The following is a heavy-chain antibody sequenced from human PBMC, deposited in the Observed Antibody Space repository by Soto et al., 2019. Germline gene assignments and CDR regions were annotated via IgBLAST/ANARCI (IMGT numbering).Heavy chain of an antibody. CDR1: GFTFSSYG. CDR3: VKDGSSGWPYFYDMDV. D-gene: IGHD6-19*01. CDR2: ISYDGRNK. Sequence: ESGGGVVQPGRSPRLSCAASGFTFSSYGMHWVRQAPGKGLEWVAVISYDGRNKYYADAVKGRFTISRDNSKNTLYLQMSSLRAEDTAVYYCVKDGSSGWPYFYDMDVWGQGTTVTVSS. V-gene: IGHV3-30*18. J-gene: IGHJ6*02.